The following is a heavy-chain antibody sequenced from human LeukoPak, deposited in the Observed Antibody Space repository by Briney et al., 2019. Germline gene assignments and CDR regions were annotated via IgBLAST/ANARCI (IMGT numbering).Heavy chain of an antibody. Sequence: SETLSLTCTVSGGSISSYYWSWIRQPPGKGLEWIGYIYYSGSTNYNPSLKSRVTISLDTSKNQFSLKLSSVTAADTAVYYCARGNYGSGSYKNPFDYWGQGTLVTVSS. CDR1: GGSISSYY. D-gene: IGHD3-10*01. V-gene: IGHV4-59*01. CDR3: ARGNYGSGSYKNPFDY. J-gene: IGHJ4*02. CDR2: IYYSGST.